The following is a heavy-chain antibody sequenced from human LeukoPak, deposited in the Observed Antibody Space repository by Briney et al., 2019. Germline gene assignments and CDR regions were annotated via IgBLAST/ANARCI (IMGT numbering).Heavy chain of an antibody. V-gene: IGHV1-69*06. CDR1: GGTFSSYA. Sequence: SVKVSCKASGGTFSSYAISWVRQAPGQGLEWMGGIIPIFGTANYAQKFQGRVTITADKSTSTAYMELSSLRSGDTAMYYCARSEPASYFDYWGQGTLVTVSS. CDR2: IIPIFGTA. J-gene: IGHJ4*02. CDR3: ARSEPASYFDY.